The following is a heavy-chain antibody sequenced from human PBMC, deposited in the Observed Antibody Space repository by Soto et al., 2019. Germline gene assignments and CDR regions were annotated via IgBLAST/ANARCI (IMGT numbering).Heavy chain of an antibody. V-gene: IGHV3-74*01. CDR3: ARPGFSVGLSDY. D-gene: IGHD2-2*01. CDR2: INSDGSST. J-gene: IGHJ4*02. Sequence: EVQLVESGGGLVQPGGSLRLYCAASGLTFISYWRHWVRQAPGKGRVWVSRINSDGSSTSYADSVKGRFPISRDNATNTLYLQMNSLRAEDTEVDYCARPGFSVGLSDYWGQGTLVTVSS. CDR1: GLTFISYW.